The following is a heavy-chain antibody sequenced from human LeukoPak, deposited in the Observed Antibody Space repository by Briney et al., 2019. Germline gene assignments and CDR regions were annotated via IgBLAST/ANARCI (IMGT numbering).Heavy chain of an antibody. Sequence: PGGSLRLSCAASGFTFSSYAMHWVRQAPGKGLEWVAVISYDGSNKHYADSVKGRFTISRDNAKNSLYLQMNSLRDEDTAVYYCARGYYDSSGYLTFDYWGQGTLVTVSS. D-gene: IGHD3-22*01. CDR1: GFTFSSYA. J-gene: IGHJ4*02. V-gene: IGHV3-30*04. CDR2: ISYDGSNK. CDR3: ARGYYDSSGYLTFDY.